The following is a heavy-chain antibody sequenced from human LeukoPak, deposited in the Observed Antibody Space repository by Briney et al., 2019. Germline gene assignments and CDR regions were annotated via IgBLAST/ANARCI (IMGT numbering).Heavy chain of an antibody. CDR1: GFTFDDYV. V-gene: IGHV3-9*01. CDR2: ISWNSGSI. D-gene: IGHD6-6*01. CDR3: AKGLYSSSYSWLDP. Sequence: PGRSLRLSCAASGFTFDDYVMHWVRQAPGKGLEWVSGISWNSGSIVYADSVKGRFNISRDNASNSLYLQMNSLRAEDTALYYCAKGLYSSSYSWLDPWGQGTLVTVSS. J-gene: IGHJ5*02.